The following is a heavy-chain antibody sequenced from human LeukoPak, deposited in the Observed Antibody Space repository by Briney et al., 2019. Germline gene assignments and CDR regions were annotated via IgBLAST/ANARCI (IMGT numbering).Heavy chain of an antibody. CDR3: AIQDYGGTSGY. J-gene: IGHJ4*02. Sequence: SETLSLTCTVSGGSINSYYWTWLRQHPGKGLEWIGYIYYSGSTSYNPSLKSRVTISLDTSKNQFSLKLSSVTAADTAVYYCAIQDYGGTSGYWGQGTLVTVSS. D-gene: IGHD4-23*01. CDR2: IYYSGST. V-gene: IGHV4-59*06. CDR1: GGSINSYY.